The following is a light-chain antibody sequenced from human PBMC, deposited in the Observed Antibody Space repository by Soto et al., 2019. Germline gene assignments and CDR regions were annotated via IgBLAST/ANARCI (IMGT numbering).Light chain of an antibody. CDR2: EVS. Sequence: QSALTQPASVSGTPGQSITISCTGSNSDIGIYDFVSWYQHHPGRAPKLIVSEVSHRPSGVSNRFSGSKSGNTASLTISGLQSEDEADYYCISYTSDDVRYVFGTGTPLTVL. CDR1: NSDIGIYDF. J-gene: IGLJ1*01. V-gene: IGLV2-14*01. CDR3: ISYTSDDVRYV.